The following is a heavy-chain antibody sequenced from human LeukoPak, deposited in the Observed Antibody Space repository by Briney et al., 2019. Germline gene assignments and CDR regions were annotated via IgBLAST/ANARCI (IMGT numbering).Heavy chain of an antibody. CDR1: GFTFSSYW. CDR2: IKQDGSEK. CDR3: ARTYGDYVDYYYGMDV. V-gene: IGHV3-7*01. J-gene: IGHJ6*02. Sequence: GGSLRLSCAASGFTFSSYWMSWVRQAPGKGLEWVANIKQDGSEKYYVDSVKGRFTISRGNAKNSLYLQMNSLRAEDTAVYYCARTYGDYVDYYYGMDVWGQGTTVTVSS. D-gene: IGHD4-17*01.